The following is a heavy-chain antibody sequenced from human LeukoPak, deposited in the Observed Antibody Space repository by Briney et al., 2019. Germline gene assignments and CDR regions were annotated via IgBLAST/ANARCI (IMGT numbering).Heavy chain of an antibody. J-gene: IGHJ4*02. CDR1: GYTFTGYY. CDR2: INPNSGGT. D-gene: IGHD3-3*01. CDR3: ARDSPIWSGYYASRGEPFDY. Sequence: GASVKVSCKASGYTFTGYYMHWVRQAPGQGLEWMGWINPNSGGTNYAQKFQGRVTMTRDTSTSTVYMELSSLRSEDTAVYYCARDSPIWSGYYASRGEPFDYWGQGTLVTVSS. V-gene: IGHV1-2*02.